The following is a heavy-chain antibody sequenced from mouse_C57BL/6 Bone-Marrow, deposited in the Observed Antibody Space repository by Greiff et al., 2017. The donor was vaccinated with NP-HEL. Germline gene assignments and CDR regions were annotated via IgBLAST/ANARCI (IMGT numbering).Heavy chain of an antibody. CDR2: IYPGDGDT. CDR1: GYAFSSYW. J-gene: IGHJ4*01. D-gene: IGHD2-5*01. Sequence: VQLQQSGAELVKPGASVKISCKASGYAFSSYWMNWVKQRPGKGLEWIGQIYPGDGDTNYNGKFKGKATLTADKSSSTAYMQLSSLTSEDSAVYFCARSIYYSNYNYAMDYWGQGTSVTVSS. CDR3: ARSIYYSNYNYAMDY. V-gene: IGHV1-80*01.